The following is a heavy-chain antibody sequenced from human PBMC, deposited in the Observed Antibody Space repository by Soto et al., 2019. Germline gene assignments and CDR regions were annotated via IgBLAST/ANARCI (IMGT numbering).Heavy chain of an antibody. CDR1: GYSFTSYW. V-gene: IGHV5-51*01. CDR3: ARQKGLAVAGTYYYMDV. Sequence: GESLKISCKGSGYSFTSYWIGWVRQMPGKGLEWMGIIYPGDSDTRYSPTFQGQVTISAYKSITTAYLQWSSLNASDTAMYYCARQKGLAVAGTYYYMDVWGKGTTVTVSS. CDR2: IYPGDSDT. D-gene: IGHD6-19*01. J-gene: IGHJ6*03.